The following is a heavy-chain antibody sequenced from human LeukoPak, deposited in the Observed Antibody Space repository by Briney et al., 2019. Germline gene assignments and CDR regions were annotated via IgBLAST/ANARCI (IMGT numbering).Heavy chain of an antibody. V-gene: IGHV3-23*01. Sequence: PGGSLRLSCAASGFTFSSDAMTWVRQAPGKGLEWVSSISGSGDSTYDADSVKGRFTISRDNSKNTLYLQMNSLRVEDTALYYCARDYDYGDYPGYWGQGTLVTVSS. CDR2: ISGSGDST. CDR1: GFTFSSDA. J-gene: IGHJ4*02. CDR3: ARDYDYGDYPGY. D-gene: IGHD4-17*01.